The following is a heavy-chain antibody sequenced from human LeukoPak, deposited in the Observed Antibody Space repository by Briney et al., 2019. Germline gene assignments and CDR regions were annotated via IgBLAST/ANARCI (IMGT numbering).Heavy chain of an antibody. D-gene: IGHD4-23*01. V-gene: IGHV3-48*03. CDR3: AREDYGGLDY. CDR1: GFTFSSYE. Sequence: GGSLRLSCAASGFTFSSYEMNWVRQAPGKGLEWVSYISSSGSTIYYADSVKGRFTISRDNAKNSLYLQMNSLRAEDTAVYYCAREDYGGLDYWGQGTLVTVSS. CDR2: ISSSGSTI. J-gene: IGHJ4*02.